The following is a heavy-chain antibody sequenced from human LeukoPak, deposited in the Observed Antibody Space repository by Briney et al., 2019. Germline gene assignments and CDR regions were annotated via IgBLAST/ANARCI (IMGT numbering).Heavy chain of an antibody. CDR1: GGSISSTSYY. CDR3: VRHGGFSSGWQTDC. V-gene: IGHV4-39*01. D-gene: IGHD6-19*01. CDR2: IFYSGST. J-gene: IGHJ4*02. Sequence: SETLSLTCTVSGGSISSTSYYWGWIRQPPGKGLEWIGSIFYSGSTYYNPSFKSRVTISVDTSKSQFSLKLGSVTAADTAVYYCVRHGGFSSGWQTDCWGQGTPVTVSS.